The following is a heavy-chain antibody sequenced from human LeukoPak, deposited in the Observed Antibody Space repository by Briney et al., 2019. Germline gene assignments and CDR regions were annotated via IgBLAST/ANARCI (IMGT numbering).Heavy chain of an antibody. CDR1: GFTFGDYA. CDR2: IRSKAYGGTT. CDR3: TRLGSRYCSSTSCYTFDY. D-gene: IGHD2-2*02. V-gene: IGHV3-49*04. Sequence: GGSLRLSCTASGFTFGDYAMSWVRQAPGKGLEWVGFIRSKAYGGTTEYAASVKGRFTISRDDSKSIAYPQMNSLKTEDTAVYYCTRLGSRYCSSTSCYTFDYWGQGTLVTVSS. J-gene: IGHJ4*02.